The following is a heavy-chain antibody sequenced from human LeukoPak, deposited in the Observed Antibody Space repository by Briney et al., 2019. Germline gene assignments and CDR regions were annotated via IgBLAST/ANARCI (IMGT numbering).Heavy chain of an antibody. J-gene: IGHJ6*03. CDR3: ARHPSYSSSWYAPREYYYYYYMDV. CDR1: GDSMDTKVYY. CDR2: VYYSGST. D-gene: IGHD6-13*01. Sequence: SETLSLTCTVSGDSMDTKVYYWGWIRHAPGKGLEWIGTVYYSGSTDYNPSLKSRVTISVDTSKNQFSLKLSSVTAADTAVYYCARHPSYSSSWYAPREYYYYYYMDVWGKGTTVTISS. V-gene: IGHV4-39*01.